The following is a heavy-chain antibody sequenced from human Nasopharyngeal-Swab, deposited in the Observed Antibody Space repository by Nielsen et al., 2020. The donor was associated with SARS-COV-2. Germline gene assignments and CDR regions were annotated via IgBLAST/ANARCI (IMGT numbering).Heavy chain of an antibody. V-gene: IGHV1-18*01. CDR2: TSAYNGNT. J-gene: IGHJ4*02. CDR3: ARRDYGDSYADY. Sequence: ASVKVSCKASGYTFTSYGISWVRQAPGQGLEWMGWTSAYNGNTNYAQKLQGRVTMTTDTSTSTAYMELRSLRSDDTAVYYCARRDYGDSYADYWGQGTLVTVSS. D-gene: IGHD4-17*01. CDR1: GYTFTSYG.